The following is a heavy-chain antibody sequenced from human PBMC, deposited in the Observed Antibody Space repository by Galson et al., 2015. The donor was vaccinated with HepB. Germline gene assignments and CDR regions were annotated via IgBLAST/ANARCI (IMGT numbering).Heavy chain of an antibody. Sequence: SLRLSCAASGFTFSNYRMTWVRQAPGKGLEWVSSMSDSGGSAYYADSVRGRFTISRDNSKTTLSLQMNSLRAEDTAVYYCAKEETRYYFYYGLDVWGQGTTVTVSS. V-gene: IGHV3-23*01. CDR1: GFTFSNYR. J-gene: IGHJ6*02. CDR2: MSDSGGSA. CDR3: AKEETRYYFYYGLDV.